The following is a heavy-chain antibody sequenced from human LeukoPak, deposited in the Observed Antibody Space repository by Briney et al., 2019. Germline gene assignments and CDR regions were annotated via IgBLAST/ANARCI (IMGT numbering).Heavy chain of an antibody. D-gene: IGHD3-3*01. CDR2: ISSSGSTI. V-gene: IGHV3-11*01. CDR1: GFTFSDYY. Sequence: GGSLRLSCAASGFTFSDYYMSWIRHAPGKGLEWVSYISSSGSTIYYADSVKGRFTISRDNAKNSLYLQMNSLRAEDTAVYYCARDRDDFWSGYYIDYWGQGTLVTVSS. CDR3: ARDRDDFWSGYYIDY. J-gene: IGHJ4*02.